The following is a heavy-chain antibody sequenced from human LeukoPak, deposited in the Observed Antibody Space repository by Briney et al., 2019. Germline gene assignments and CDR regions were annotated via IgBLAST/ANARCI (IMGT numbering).Heavy chain of an antibody. Sequence: SETLSLTYTVSGGSIRSSTYYWAWIRQPPGKRLEWIGTIHYTGTTYYNPSLKSRVTISVDTSKNQFSLNLSSVTAADTTFYYCARLGGYYDPPDYWGQGTLVTVSS. CDR1: GGSIRSSTYY. D-gene: IGHD3-22*01. J-gene: IGHJ4*02. V-gene: IGHV4-39*01. CDR3: ARLGGYYDPPDY. CDR2: IHYTGTT.